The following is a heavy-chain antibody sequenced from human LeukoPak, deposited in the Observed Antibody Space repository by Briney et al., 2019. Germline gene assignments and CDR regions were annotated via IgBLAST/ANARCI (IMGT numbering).Heavy chain of an antibody. CDR3: ARAYSSSWYVY. Sequence: PGGSLRLSCAASGFTFSTYAMSWVRQAPGKGLEWVSSISGRGNNTYYADSVKGRFTISRDNSKNTLHLQMNSLRVEDTAIYYCARAYSSSWYVYWGQGTLVIVSS. CDR2: ISGRGNNT. V-gene: IGHV3-23*01. J-gene: IGHJ4*02. D-gene: IGHD6-13*01. CDR1: GFTFSTYA.